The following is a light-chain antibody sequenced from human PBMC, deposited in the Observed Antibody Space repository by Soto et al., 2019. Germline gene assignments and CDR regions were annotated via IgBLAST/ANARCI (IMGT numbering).Light chain of an antibody. V-gene: IGKV1-5*03. Sequence: IKIAQSPSNLSGSVGDRVTITFRASQTISSWLAWYQQRPGKAPKILIYKASTLTSGVPSRFRGSGSGTEFTLTISSLQPDDVSTDYCQHSNSYSEAFGQGTKVDI. J-gene: IGKJ1*01. CDR1: QTISSW. CDR3: QHSNSYSEA. CDR2: KAS.